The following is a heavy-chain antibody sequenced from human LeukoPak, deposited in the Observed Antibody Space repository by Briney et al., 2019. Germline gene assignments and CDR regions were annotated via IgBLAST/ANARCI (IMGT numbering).Heavy chain of an antibody. CDR1: GFTFTSYG. Sequence: PGGSLRLSCAASGFTFTSYGMSWVRQAPGEGLEWVSAISGSGVGTYYADSVKGRFTISRDNTKNTVHLQMNSLRADDTAVYYCTSRPSNGHYYFDSWGQGTLVTVSS. CDR3: TSRPSNGHYYFDS. J-gene: IGHJ4*02. CDR2: ISGSGVGT. D-gene: IGHD2-8*01. V-gene: IGHV3-23*01.